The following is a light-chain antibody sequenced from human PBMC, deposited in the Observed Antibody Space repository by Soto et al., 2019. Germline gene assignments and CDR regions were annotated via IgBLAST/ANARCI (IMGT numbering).Light chain of an antibody. CDR3: QQYSAYPYT. Sequence: DIQLTQSPSFLSASVGDRVTITCRASQGISSYLAWYQQKPGKAPKLLIYAASSLEGGVPSRFSGSGSGTEFTLTISGLQPDDFATYYCQQYSAYPYTFGQGTKVDNK. CDR2: AAS. J-gene: IGKJ2*01. CDR1: QGISSY. V-gene: IGKV1-9*01.